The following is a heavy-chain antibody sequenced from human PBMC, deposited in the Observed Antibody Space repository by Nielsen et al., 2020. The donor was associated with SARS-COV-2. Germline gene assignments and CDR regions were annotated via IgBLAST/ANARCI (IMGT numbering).Heavy chain of an antibody. J-gene: IGHJ3*02. CDR3: ARVAWELLYAFDI. D-gene: IGHD1-26*01. V-gene: IGHV4-30-4*01. CDR2: IYYSGST. Sequence: SETLSLTCTVSGGSISSGDCYWNWVRQPPGKGLEWIGHIYYSGSTYYNPSLKSRVTISVDTSKNQFSLKLSSVTAADTAVYYCARVAWELLYAFDIWGQGTMVTVSS. CDR1: GGSISSGDCY.